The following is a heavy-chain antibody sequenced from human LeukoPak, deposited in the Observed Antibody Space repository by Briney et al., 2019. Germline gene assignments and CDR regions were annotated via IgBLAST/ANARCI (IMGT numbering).Heavy chain of an antibody. Sequence: PSETLSLTCAVYGGSFSGYYWSWIRQPAGKGLEWIGRIYTSGSTNYNPSLKSRVTMSVDTSKNQFSLKLSSVTAADTAVYYCARDASGESWFDPWGQGTLVTVSS. D-gene: IGHD4-17*01. CDR3: ARDASGESWFDP. V-gene: IGHV4-4*07. CDR1: GGSFSGYY. CDR2: IYTSGST. J-gene: IGHJ5*02.